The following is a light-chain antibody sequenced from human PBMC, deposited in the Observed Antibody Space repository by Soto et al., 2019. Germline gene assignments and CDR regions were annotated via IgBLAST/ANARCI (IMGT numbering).Light chain of an antibody. CDR1: QTISSW. V-gene: IGKV1-5*03. CDR3: QQHNSYSPT. Sequence: DIQMTQSPSTLSGSVGDRVTITCRASQTISSWLAWYQQKPGKAPKLLIYKASTLKSGVPSRFSGSGSGTEFTLTISSLQPDDFATYYCQQHNSYSPTFGQGTKVDIK. J-gene: IGKJ1*01. CDR2: KAS.